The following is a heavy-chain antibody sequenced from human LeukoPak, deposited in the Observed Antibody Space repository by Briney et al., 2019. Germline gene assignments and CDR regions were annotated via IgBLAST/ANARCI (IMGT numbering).Heavy chain of an antibody. Sequence: SGGSLRLSCAASGFTFSSYSMHWVRQAPGKGLEWVALILYDGSYKAYADSTEGRFAISRDNSKNTLYLQMDSLRGEDTAVYYCAKDLIRRSNRWYYFDSWGQGTVVTVSS. CDR3: AKDLIRRSNRWYYFDS. J-gene: IGHJ4*02. D-gene: IGHD1-14*01. V-gene: IGHV3-30*18. CDR1: GFTFSSYS. CDR2: ILYDGSYK.